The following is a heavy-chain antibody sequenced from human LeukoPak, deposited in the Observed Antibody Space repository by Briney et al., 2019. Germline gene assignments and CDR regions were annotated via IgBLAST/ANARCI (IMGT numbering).Heavy chain of an antibody. D-gene: IGHD3-10*01. CDR3: ARARDPESSNRAFDF. J-gene: IGHJ4*02. CDR2: IYYSGST. Sequence: PSETLSLTCTVSGASISTYYWSWIRQPPGKGLEWIGYIYYSGSTNHNPSLKSRVTISVDTSKNHFSLKLSSVTAADTAVYYCARARDPESSNRAFDFWGQGTLVTVSS. CDR1: GASISTYY. V-gene: IGHV4-59*01.